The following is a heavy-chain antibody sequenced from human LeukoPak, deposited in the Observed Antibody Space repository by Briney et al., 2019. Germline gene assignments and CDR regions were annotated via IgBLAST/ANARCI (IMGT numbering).Heavy chain of an antibody. J-gene: IGHJ4*02. D-gene: IGHD4-17*01. CDR2: INHSGST. CDR3: ARVTATVTIGGIDY. Sequence: SETLSLTCTVSGGSISSYYWSWIRQPPGKGLEWIGEINHSGSTNYNPSLKSRVTISVDTSKNQFSLKLSSVTAADTAVYYCARVTATVTIGGIDYWGQGTLVTVSS. V-gene: IGHV4-34*01. CDR1: GGSISSYY.